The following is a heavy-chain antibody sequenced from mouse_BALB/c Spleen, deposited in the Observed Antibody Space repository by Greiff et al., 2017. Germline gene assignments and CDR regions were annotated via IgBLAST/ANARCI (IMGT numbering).Heavy chain of an antibody. CDR2: INPSNGGT. V-gene: IGHV1S81*02. CDR1: GYTFTSYY. Sequence: QVQLQQPGAELVKPGASVKLSCKASGYTFTSYYMYWVKQRPGQGLEWIGGINPSNGGTNFNEKFKSKTTLTVDKSSSTAYMQLSSLTSEDSAVYYCTREGYAMDYWGQGTSVTVSS. J-gene: IGHJ4*01. CDR3: TREGYAMDY.